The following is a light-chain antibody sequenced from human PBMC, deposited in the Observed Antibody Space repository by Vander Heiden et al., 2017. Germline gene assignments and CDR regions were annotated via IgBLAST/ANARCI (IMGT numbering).Light chain of an antibody. CDR2: AAS. J-gene: IGKJ4*01. CDR1: QDISNY. CDR3: QQYDNLQLT. V-gene: IGKV1-33*01. Sequence: DSQMTQSASSLSASVGDRVTITCKASQDISNYLNWYPQKPGKVPKRLIYAASNLETGVPSRFSGSGSGTEFTFTISSLQPEDIATYYCQQYDNLQLTFGGGTKVEIK.